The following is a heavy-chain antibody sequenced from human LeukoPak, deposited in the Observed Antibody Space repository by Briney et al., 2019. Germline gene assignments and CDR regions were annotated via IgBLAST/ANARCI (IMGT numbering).Heavy chain of an antibody. CDR2: IYSGGST. D-gene: IGHD3-3*01. CDR1: GFTVSSNY. V-gene: IGHV3-53*01. Sequence: GGSLRLSCAASGFTVSSNYMSWFRQAPGKGLEWVSVIYSGGSTYYADSVKGRFTISRDNSKNTLYLQMNSLRAEDTAVYYCASPTPTTVITIPGDYYYGMDVWGQGTTVTVSS. CDR3: ASPTPTTVITIPGDYYYGMDV. J-gene: IGHJ6*02.